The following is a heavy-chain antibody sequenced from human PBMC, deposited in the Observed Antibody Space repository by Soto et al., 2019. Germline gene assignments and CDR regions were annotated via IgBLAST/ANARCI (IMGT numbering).Heavy chain of an antibody. CDR1: GYTFTGYY. J-gene: IGHJ6*02. CDR3: ARDRYFGGYYYGMDV. D-gene: IGHD3-9*01. V-gene: IGHV1-2*04. Sequence: ASVKVSCKASGYTFTGYYMHWVRQAPGQGLEWMGWINPNSGGTNYAQKFQGWVTMTRDTSIGTAYMELSSLRSEDTAVYYCARDRYFGGYYYGMDVWGQGTTVTVSS. CDR2: INPNSGGT.